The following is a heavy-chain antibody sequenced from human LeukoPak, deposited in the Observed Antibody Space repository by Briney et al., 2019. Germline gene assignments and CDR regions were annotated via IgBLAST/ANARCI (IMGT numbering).Heavy chain of an antibody. CDR3: ARDGEIVY. D-gene: IGHD3-10*01. J-gene: IGHJ4*02. V-gene: IGHV3-48*01. CDR2: ISSSSSTI. Sequence: GGSLRLSCAASGFTFSSYSMNWVRQAPGEGLEWVSYISSSSSTIYYADSVKGRFTISRDNAKNSLYLQMNSLRAEDTAVYYCARDGEIVYWGQGTLVTVSS. CDR1: GFTFSSYS.